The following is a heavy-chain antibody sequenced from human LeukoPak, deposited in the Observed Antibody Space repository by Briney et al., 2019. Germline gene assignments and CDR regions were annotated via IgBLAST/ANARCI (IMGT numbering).Heavy chain of an antibody. J-gene: IGHJ4*02. CDR3: ARRAVSSSNRTPFDY. V-gene: IGHV6-1*01. D-gene: IGHD1-14*01. CDR2: TYYRSTWYN. CDR1: GDSVSSNSVT. Sequence: SQTLSLTCAISGDSVSSNSVTWNWIRQSPSRGLEWLGRTYYRSTWYNDYAVSVRGRITVNPDTSKNQFSLHLNSVTAADTAVYYCARRAVSSSNRTPFDYWGQGTLVTVSS.